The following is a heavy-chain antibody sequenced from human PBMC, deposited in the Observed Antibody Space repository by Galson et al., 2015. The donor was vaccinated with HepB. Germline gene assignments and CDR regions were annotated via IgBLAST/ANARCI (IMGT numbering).Heavy chain of an antibody. CDR3: TRNDAFDI. CDR1: GFAFSTVW. CDR2: IKNTAGGGTI. Sequence: LRLSCAASGFAFSTVWMNWVRQAPGEGLEWVGRIKNTAGGGTIDYAAPVKGRFTISRDDSKNMFYLQMNSLKTEDTAVYYCTRNDAFDIWGQGTMVTVSS. J-gene: IGHJ3*02. V-gene: IGHV3-15*07.